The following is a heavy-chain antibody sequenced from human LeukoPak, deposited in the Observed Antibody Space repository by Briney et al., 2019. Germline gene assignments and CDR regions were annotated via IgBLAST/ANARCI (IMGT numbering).Heavy chain of an antibody. V-gene: IGHV4-59*01. CDR1: GGSISSYY. Sequence: SETLSLTCTVSGGSISSYYWSWIRQPPGKGLEWIGYIYYSGSTNYNPSLKSRVTISVDTSKNQFSLKLSSVTAADTAVYYCARTALGAFDYGGQGTLVTVSS. J-gene: IGHJ4*02. CDR2: IYYSGST. CDR3: ARTALGAFDY.